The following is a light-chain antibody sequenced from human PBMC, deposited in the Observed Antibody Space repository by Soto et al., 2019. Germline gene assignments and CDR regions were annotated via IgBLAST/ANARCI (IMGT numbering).Light chain of an antibody. J-gene: IGKJ4*01. Sequence: DIQLTQSPSFLSASLGDRVTITCRASQGIGSYLDWYQQKPGKAPRLLIYAASTLQSGVPSRFSGSGSDTEFTLTISSLQPEDFATYDCQQLNNYPLTFGGGTKVDIK. CDR2: AAS. V-gene: IGKV1-9*01. CDR3: QQLNNYPLT. CDR1: QGIGSY.